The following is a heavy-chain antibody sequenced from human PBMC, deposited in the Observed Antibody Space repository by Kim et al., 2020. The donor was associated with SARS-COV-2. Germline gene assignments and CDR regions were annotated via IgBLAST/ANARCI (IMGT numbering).Heavy chain of an antibody. V-gene: IGHV3-21*01. Sequence: GGSLRLSCAASGFTFSSYSMNWVRQAPGKGLEWVSSISSSSSYIYYADSVKGRFTISRDNAKNSLYLQMNSLRAEDTAVYYCARDRYYDILTGYSYYFDYWGQGTLVTVSS. CDR3: ARDRYYDILTGYSYYFDY. CDR1: GFTFSSYS. J-gene: IGHJ4*02. CDR2: ISSSSSYI. D-gene: IGHD3-9*01.